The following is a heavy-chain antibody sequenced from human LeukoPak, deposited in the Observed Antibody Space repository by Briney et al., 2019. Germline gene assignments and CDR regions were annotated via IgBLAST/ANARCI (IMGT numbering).Heavy chain of an antibody. J-gene: IGHJ4*02. CDR2: ISSSGSTI. D-gene: IGHD3-22*01. CDR1: GFTFSSYE. CDR3: ASVGSSGYYSFDY. Sequence: PGGSLRLSCAASGFTFSSYEMNWVRQAPGKGVEWVSYISSSGSTIYYADSVKGRFTISRDNAKNSLYLQMNSLRGEDTAVYYCASVGSSGYYSFDYWGQGTLVTVSS. V-gene: IGHV3-48*03.